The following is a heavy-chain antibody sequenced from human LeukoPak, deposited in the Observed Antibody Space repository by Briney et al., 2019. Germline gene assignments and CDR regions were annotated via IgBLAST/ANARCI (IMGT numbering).Heavy chain of an antibody. CDR2: LSYDGSNS. V-gene: IGHV3-30*03. CDR3: ARDLHYYVAMVV. J-gene: IGHJ6*02. Sequence: PGRSLRLSCAASGFTFSSFGMHWVRQAPGKGLEWVAVLSYDGSNSFYADSVKGRFTISRDNSKSMLFLQLNSLRAEDTALYYCARDLHYYVAMVVWGQGTTVTVSS. CDR1: GFTFSSFG. D-gene: IGHD3-10*02.